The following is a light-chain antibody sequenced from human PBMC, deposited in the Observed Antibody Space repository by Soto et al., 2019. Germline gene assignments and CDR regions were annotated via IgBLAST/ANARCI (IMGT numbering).Light chain of an antibody. J-gene: IGKJ3*01. CDR1: QSLLHSNGYNY. V-gene: IGKV2-28*01. CDR3: QQRSNWPRFT. Sequence: DIVMTQSPLSLPVTPGEPASISCRSSQSLLHSNGYNYLDWYLQKPGQSPQLLIYLGSNRASGVPDRFSGSGSGTDFTLKISRVEAEDVGVYYCQQRSNWPRFTFGPGTKVDIK. CDR2: LGS.